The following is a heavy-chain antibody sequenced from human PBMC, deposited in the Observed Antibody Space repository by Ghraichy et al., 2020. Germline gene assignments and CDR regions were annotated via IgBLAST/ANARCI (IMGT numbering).Heavy chain of an antibody. V-gene: IGHV3-23*01. Sequence: GGSLRLSCAASGFTFSSDAMAWVRQAPGKGLEWVSEISPDGTGTYYAASVRGRFTISRDNSKNTLSLQMNSLRAEDTAIYYCADDTCSGASCYSHWGQGTLVTVSS. D-gene: IGHD2-15*01. CDR3: ADDTCSGASCYSH. J-gene: IGHJ4*02. CDR2: ISPDGTGT. CDR1: GFTFSSDA.